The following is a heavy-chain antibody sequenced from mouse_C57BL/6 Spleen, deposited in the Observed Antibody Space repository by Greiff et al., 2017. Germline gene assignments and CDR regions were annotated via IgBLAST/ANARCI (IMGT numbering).Heavy chain of an antibody. CDR2: ISDGGSYT. CDR3: ARDPDGGFDY. V-gene: IGHV5-4*01. CDR1: GFTFSSYA. Sequence: DVKLVESGGGLVKPGGSLKLSCAASGFTFSSYAMSWVRQTPEKRLEWVATISDGGSYTYYPDNVKGRFPISRDNAKNNLYLQMSHLKSEDTAMYYCARDPDGGFDYWGQGTTRTVSS. J-gene: IGHJ2*01.